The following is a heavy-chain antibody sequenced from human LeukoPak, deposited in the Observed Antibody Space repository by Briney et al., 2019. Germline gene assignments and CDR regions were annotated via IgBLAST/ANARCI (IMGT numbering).Heavy chain of an antibody. CDR2: INPKSGGT. Sequence: ASVKVSCKASGYSFTTYGISWVRQAPGQGLEWMGWINPKSGGTNYAQKFQGRVTMTRDTSISTAYMELRSLRSDDTAVYYCARDDYSDYVSNYWGQGTLVTVSS. CDR1: GYSFTTYG. J-gene: IGHJ4*02. CDR3: ARDDYSDYVSNY. D-gene: IGHD4-11*01. V-gene: IGHV1-2*02.